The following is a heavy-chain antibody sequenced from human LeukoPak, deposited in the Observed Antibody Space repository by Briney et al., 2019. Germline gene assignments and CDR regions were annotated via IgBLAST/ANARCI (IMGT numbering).Heavy chain of an antibody. Sequence: PGGSLRLSCAASGFTFSSYGMHWVRQAPGKGLEWVAFIRYDGSNKYYADSVKGQFTISRDNSKNTLYLQMNSLRAEDTAVYYCGRDTDFDYWGQGTLVTVSS. V-gene: IGHV3-30*02. J-gene: IGHJ4*02. CDR3: GRDTDFDY. CDR2: IRYDGSNK. CDR1: GFTFSSYG.